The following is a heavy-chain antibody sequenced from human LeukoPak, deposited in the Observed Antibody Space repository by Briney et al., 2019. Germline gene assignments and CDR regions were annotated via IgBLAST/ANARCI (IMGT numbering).Heavy chain of an antibody. D-gene: IGHD6-13*01. CDR1: GGSISSSSYY. CDR3: ARLVSRSKQQLVGGFLDV. CDR2: INHSGST. J-gene: IGHJ6*04. Sequence: PSETLSLTCTVSGGSISSSSYYWGWIRQPPGKGLEWIGEINHSGSTNYNPSLKSRVTISVDTSKNQFSLKLSSVTAADTAVYYCARLVSRSKQQLVGGFLDVWGKGTTVTVSS. V-gene: IGHV4-39*07.